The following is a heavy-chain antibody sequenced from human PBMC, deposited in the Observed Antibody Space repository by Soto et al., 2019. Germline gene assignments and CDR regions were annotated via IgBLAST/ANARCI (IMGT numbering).Heavy chain of an antibody. Sequence: EVQLVESGGGLVQPGGSLRLSCAASGFTFSSYEMNWVRQAPGKGLEWVSYISSSGSTIYYADSVKGRFTISRDNAKNSLYVQMNRLRAEDTAVYYCARGQYSSGGGYFDYWGQETLVTVSS. V-gene: IGHV3-48*03. CDR2: ISSSGSTI. D-gene: IGHD6-19*01. J-gene: IGHJ4*02. CDR3: ARGQYSSGGGYFDY. CDR1: GFTFSSYE.